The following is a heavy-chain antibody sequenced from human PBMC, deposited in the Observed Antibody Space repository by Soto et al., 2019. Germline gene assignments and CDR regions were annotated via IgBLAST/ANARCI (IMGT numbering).Heavy chain of an antibody. J-gene: IGHJ4*02. CDR2: IKQDGSEQ. CDR1: GFTFSNYW. V-gene: IGHV3-7*01. D-gene: IGHD3-22*01. CDR3: ARALWDTSGFYPYYFDY. Sequence: GSLRLSCAVSGFTFSNYWMSWVRQAPGKGLEWVANIKQDGSEQYYMDSVKGRFTISRGNAKNSLYLHMNSLRAEDTAVYYCARALWDTSGFYPYYFDYWGQGTLVTVSS.